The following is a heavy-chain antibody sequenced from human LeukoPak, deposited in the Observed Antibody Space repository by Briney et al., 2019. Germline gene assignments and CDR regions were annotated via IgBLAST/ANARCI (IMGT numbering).Heavy chain of an antibody. V-gene: IGHV4-59*01. CDR2: IDYRGST. D-gene: IGHD6-19*01. Sequence: MPSQTLSLTCTVSGGSISSYYWSWIRQPPGKGLEWSGYIDYRGSTNYNPSLKSRDTISVDTSKHQFSLKLSSVTAADTAVYYCARGSSGWHFDYWGQGALVTVSS. CDR1: GGSISSYY. CDR3: ARGSSGWHFDY. J-gene: IGHJ4*02.